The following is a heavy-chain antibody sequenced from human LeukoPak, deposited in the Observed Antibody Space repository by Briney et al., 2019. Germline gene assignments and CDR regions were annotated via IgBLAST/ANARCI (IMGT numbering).Heavy chain of an antibody. CDR1: GFTFSSYA. Sequence: GGSLRLSCAASGFTFSSYAMSWVRQAPGKRLEWVSAISGSGGSTYYADSVKGRFTISRDNSKNTLYLQMNSLRAEDTAVYYCAKAHSYYDSSGYPIDYWGQGTLVTVSS. CDR2: ISGSGGST. J-gene: IGHJ4*02. CDR3: AKAHSYYDSSGYPIDY. V-gene: IGHV3-23*01. D-gene: IGHD3-22*01.